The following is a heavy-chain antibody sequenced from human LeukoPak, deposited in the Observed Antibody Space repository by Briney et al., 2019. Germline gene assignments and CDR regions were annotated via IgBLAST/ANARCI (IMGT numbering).Heavy chain of an antibody. CDR3: AKFQAAAWTPFDY. CDR1: GITFSNYW. CDR2: INPDGSEK. J-gene: IGHJ4*02. D-gene: IGHD6-13*01. Sequence: PGGSLRLSCAVAGITFSNYWMSWVRYTPGKGLEWVANINPDGSEKYYVDSVKGRFTISRDNAKNSLYLQMNSLRAEDTAVYYCAKFQAAAWTPFDYWGQGTLVTVSS. V-gene: IGHV3-7*03.